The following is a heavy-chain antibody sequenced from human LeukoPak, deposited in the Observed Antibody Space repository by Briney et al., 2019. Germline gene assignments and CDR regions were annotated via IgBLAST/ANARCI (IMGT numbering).Heavy chain of an antibody. J-gene: IGHJ4*02. CDR1: GGSFSGYY. D-gene: IGHD3-22*01. Sequence: SETLSFTCAVYGGSFSGYYWSWIRQPPGKGLEWIGEINHSGSTNYNPSLKSRVTISVDTSKNQFSLKLSSVTAADTAVYYCARARYYYDSSGPTGGDYWGQGTLVTVSS. CDR2: INHSGST. V-gene: IGHV4-34*01. CDR3: ARARYYYDSSGPTGGDY.